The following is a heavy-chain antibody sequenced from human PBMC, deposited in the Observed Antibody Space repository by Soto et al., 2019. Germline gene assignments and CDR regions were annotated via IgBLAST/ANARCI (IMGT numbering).Heavy chain of an antibody. CDR2: IYYSGST. CDR1: GGSISSYY. D-gene: IGHD1-7*01. J-gene: IGHJ4*02. Sequence: PSETLSLTCTVSGGSISSYYWSWIRQPPGKGLEWIGYIYYSGSTNYNPSLKSRVTISVDTSKNQSSLKLSSVTAADTAVYYCARGGDFKNYEYYFDYWGQGTLVTVSS. CDR3: ARGGDFKNYEYYFDY. V-gene: IGHV4-59*01.